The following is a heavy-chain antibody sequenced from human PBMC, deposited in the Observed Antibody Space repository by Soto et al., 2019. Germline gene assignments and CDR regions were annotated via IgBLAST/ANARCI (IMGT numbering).Heavy chain of an antibody. CDR2: IYWDDDK. J-gene: IGHJ5*02. Sequence: QITLKESGPTLVQPTQPLTLTCTFSGFSLSTSGVGVGWIRQPPGKALEWLALIYWDDDKRYSPSLKSRLTITQDTSKNQVVLTMTNMDPVDTATYYCAHGVENPYSYNWFDPWGQGTLVTVSS. D-gene: IGHD5-18*01. CDR1: GFSLSTSGVG. CDR3: AHGVENPYSYNWFDP. V-gene: IGHV2-5*02.